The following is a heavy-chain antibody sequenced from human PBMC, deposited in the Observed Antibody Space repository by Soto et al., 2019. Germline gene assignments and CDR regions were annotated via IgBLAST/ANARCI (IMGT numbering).Heavy chain of an antibody. CDR1: GGSFSGYY. CDR2: INHSGST. D-gene: IGHD1-1*01. V-gene: IGHV4-34*01. J-gene: IGHJ4*02. CDR3: ARPLFPTGTPYSD. Sequence: QVQLQQWGAGLLTPSETLSLTCAVYGGSFSGYYWSWIRQPPGKGLEWIGEINHSGSTNYNPSLKRRVNISVDTSKNQFSLKLRSVTAADTAVYYCARPLFPTGTPYSDWGQGTLVTVSS.